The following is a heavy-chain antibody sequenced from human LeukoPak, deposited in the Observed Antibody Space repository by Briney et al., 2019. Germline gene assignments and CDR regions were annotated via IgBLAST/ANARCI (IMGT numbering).Heavy chain of an antibody. CDR3: ARFSIVYYYGMDV. Sequence: ASVKVSCKTSGYTFTSYYMHWVRQAPGQGLEWMGIINSSGGSTTYAQKFQGRVTMTRDTSTSTVYMELSSLRSEDTAVYYCARFSIVYYYGMDVWGQGTTVTVSS. J-gene: IGHJ6*02. D-gene: IGHD1-26*01. CDR2: INSSGGST. V-gene: IGHV1-46*01. CDR1: GYTFTSYY.